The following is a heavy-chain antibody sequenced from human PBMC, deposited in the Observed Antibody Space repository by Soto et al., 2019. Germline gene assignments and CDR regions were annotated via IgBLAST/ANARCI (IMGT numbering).Heavy chain of an antibody. CDR2: IYYSGSS. Sequence: QVQLQESGPGLVKPSQTLSLTCTVSGGSISSDGYYWSWIRQHPGKGLEWLGYIYYSGSSYYSPSLTSRITISIATSKNQFSRRLSSVTAADTAVYYCALWNGYYRWFDAWGKGTLVTVSS. CDR1: GGSISSDGYY. V-gene: IGHV4-31*03. J-gene: IGHJ5*02. CDR3: ALWNGYYRWFDA. D-gene: IGHD3-3*01.